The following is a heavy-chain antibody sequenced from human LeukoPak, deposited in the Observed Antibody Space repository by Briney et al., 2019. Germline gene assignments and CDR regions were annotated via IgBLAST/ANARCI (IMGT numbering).Heavy chain of an antibody. D-gene: IGHD6-13*01. CDR2: INAGNGNT. J-gene: IGHJ6*04. CDR3: ARDGLPSYSSSWYDDYYYYYGMDV. CDR1: GYTFTSYA. Sequence: ASVKVSCKASGYTFTSYAMHWVRQAPGQRLEWMGWINAGNGNTKYSQKFQGRVTITRDTSASTAYMELSSLRFEDTAVYYCARDGLPSYSSSWYDDYYYYYGMDVWGKGTTVTVSS. V-gene: IGHV1-3*01.